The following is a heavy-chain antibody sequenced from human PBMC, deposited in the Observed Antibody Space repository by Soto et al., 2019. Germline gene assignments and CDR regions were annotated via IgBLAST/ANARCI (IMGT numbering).Heavy chain of an antibody. D-gene: IGHD3-3*01. Sequence: PGGSLRLSCAASGFTFSSYWMSWVRQAPGKGLEWVANIKQDGSEKYYVDSVKGRFTISRDNAKNSLYLQMNSLRAEDTAVYYCARDHAFWSGYYFDYWGQGTLVTVSS. CDR2: IKQDGSEK. J-gene: IGHJ4*02. V-gene: IGHV3-7*01. CDR1: GFTFSSYW. CDR3: ARDHAFWSGYYFDY.